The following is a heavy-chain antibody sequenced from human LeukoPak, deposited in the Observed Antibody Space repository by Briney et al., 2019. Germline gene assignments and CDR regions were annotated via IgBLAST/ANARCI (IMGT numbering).Heavy chain of an antibody. Sequence: SETLSLTCTVSGGSISSSSYYWGWIRQPPGKGLEWIGSIYYSGSTYYNPSLKSRVTISVDTSKNQFSLKLSSVTAADTAVYYCARHDYGDYVHDYWGQGTLFTVSS. D-gene: IGHD4-17*01. CDR3: ARHDYGDYVHDY. CDR2: IYYSGST. CDR1: GGSISSSSYY. J-gene: IGHJ4*02. V-gene: IGHV4-39*07.